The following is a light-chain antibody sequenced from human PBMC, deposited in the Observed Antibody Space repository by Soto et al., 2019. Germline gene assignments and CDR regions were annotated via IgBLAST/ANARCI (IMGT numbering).Light chain of an antibody. J-gene: IGLJ1*01. CDR1: SSNIAINY. CDR2: SND. CDR3: VAWDDSLSGYV. Sequence: QSVLTQPPSASGTPGQRVTISCSGSSSNIAINYVYWYQQLPGTAPKLLIYSNDQRPSGVPDRVSGSKSGTSASLAISGLRSEDEADYYCVAWDDSLSGYVFGTGTKVTVL. V-gene: IGLV1-47*02.